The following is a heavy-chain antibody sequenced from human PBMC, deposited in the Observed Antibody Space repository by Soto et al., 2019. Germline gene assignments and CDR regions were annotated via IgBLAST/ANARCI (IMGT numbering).Heavy chain of an antibody. CDR3: AKDYRIAVAIADGAFDI. CDR1: GFTFDDYA. D-gene: IGHD6-19*01. J-gene: IGHJ3*02. Sequence: TGGSLRLSCAASGFTFDDYAMHWVRQAPGKGLEWVSGISWNSGSIGYADSVKGRFTISRDNAKNSLYLQMNSLRAEDTALYYCAKDYRIAVAIADGAFDIWGQGTMVTVSS. CDR2: ISWNSGSI. V-gene: IGHV3-9*01.